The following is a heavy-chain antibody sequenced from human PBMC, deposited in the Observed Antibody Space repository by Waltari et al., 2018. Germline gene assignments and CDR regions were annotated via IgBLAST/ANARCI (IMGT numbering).Heavy chain of an antibody. V-gene: IGHV3-13*01. CDR1: GFSFSYHG. CDR2: IGTAGDT. D-gene: IGHD6-19*01. CDR3: VRHISGWGFDL. J-gene: IGHJ4*02. Sequence: EVQLLESGGGFVQPGGSLRLSCAASGFSFSYHGMHWVRQPMGEGLEWVSGIGTAGDTWYPRSVKGLFTISREDDKKSLYLQMNSLTAADTAIYFCVRHISGWGFDLWGQGTLVTVSS.